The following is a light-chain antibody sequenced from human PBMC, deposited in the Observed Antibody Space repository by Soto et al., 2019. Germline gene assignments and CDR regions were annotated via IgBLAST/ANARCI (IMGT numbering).Light chain of an antibody. Sequence: EIVLTQSPATLSLSPGERATLSCRASQSVSSYLAWYQQKPGQAPRLLIYDASNRATDIPARFSGSGSGTDFTLTISSLEPEDFAFYYCQQRGNWPRTFGQGTKLEIK. CDR2: DAS. CDR1: QSVSSY. V-gene: IGKV3-11*01. CDR3: QQRGNWPRT. J-gene: IGKJ2*01.